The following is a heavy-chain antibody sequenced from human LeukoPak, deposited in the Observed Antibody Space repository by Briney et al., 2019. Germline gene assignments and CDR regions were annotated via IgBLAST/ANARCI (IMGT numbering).Heavy chain of an antibody. D-gene: IGHD1-26*01. J-gene: IGHJ4*02. V-gene: IGHV3-23*01. CDR1: GFTFSSYA. CDR2: ISGSGGST. Sequence: GGSLRLSCAASGFTFSSYAMSWVRQAPGKGLEWVSAISGSGGSTYYADSVKGRFTISRDNSKNTAYLQMISLRAEDTAVYYCAKRSGINYGYFDSWGQGALVTVSS. CDR3: AKRSGINYGYFDS.